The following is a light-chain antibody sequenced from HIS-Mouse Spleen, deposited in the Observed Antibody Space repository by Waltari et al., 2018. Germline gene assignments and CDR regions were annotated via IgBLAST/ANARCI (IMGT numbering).Light chain of an antibody. V-gene: IGLV3-10*01. CDR3: YSTDSSGNHRV. Sequence: SYELTQPPSVSVSPGQTARITCSVDAFPKKYAYWYQQKSGQAPVLVIYEDSKRPPGIPGRFSGSSSGTMATLTISGAQVEDEADYYCYSTDSSGNHRVFGGGTKLTVL. CDR1: AFPKKY. CDR2: EDS. J-gene: IGLJ2*01.